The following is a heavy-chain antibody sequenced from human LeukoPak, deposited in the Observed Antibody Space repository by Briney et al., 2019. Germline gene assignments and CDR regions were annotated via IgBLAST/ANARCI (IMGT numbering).Heavy chain of an antibody. D-gene: IGHD4-11*01. V-gene: IGHV3-30*02. CDR2: IRYDGSNK. CDR1: GFTFSSYG. Sequence: GGSLRLSCAASGFTFSSYGMHWVRQAPGKGLEWVAFIRYDGSNKYYADSVKGRFNISRDNSKNTLYLQMNSLRAEDTAVYYCAKTSSYSNYVHAFDIWGQGTMVTVSS. CDR3: AKTSSYSNYVHAFDI. J-gene: IGHJ3*02.